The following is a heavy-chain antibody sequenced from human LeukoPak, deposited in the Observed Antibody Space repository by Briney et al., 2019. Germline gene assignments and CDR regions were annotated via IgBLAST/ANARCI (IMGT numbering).Heavy chain of an antibody. CDR2: INSDGSST. D-gene: IGHD3-10*01. J-gene: IGHJ4*02. CDR3: ARDSSYYGSGSYPFDY. Sequence: GGSLRLSCAASGFTFSSYWMHWVRQAPGKGLVWVSRINSDGSSTSYADSVKGRFTISRDNAKNTLYLRMNSLRAEDTAVYYCARDSSYYGSGSYPFDYWGQGTLVTVSS. CDR1: GFTFSSYW. V-gene: IGHV3-74*01.